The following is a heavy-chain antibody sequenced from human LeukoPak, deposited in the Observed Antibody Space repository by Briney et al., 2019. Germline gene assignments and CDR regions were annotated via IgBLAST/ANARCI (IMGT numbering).Heavy chain of an antibody. V-gene: IGHV1-69*01. CDR3: ARENAYYDILTGSPHAYYGMDV. D-gene: IGHD3-9*01. CDR1: GGTFSSYA. CDR2: IIPIFGTA. Sequence: GASVKVSCKASGGTFSSYAISWVRQAPGQGLEWMGGIIPIFGTANYAQKFQGGVTITADESTSTAYMELSSLRSEDTAVYYCARENAYYDILTGSPHAYYGMDVWGKGTTVTVSS. J-gene: IGHJ6*04.